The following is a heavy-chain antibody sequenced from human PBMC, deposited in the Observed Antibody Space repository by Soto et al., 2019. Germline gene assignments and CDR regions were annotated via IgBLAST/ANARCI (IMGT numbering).Heavy chain of an antibody. D-gene: IGHD2-2*01. V-gene: IGHV4-31*03. J-gene: IGHJ5*02. CDR3: AREWGHCSSTSCYSRNWFDP. CDR1: GDSMTSGTYY. Sequence: PSDTLSLTCTVSGDSMTSGTYYWSWIRQHPGEGLEWIGNIYYSGDTYYNPSLKSRVTISVDTSKNQFSLRLSSVTAADTAVYYCAREWGHCSSTSCYSRNWFDPWSQGTLVTVSS. CDR2: IYYSGDT.